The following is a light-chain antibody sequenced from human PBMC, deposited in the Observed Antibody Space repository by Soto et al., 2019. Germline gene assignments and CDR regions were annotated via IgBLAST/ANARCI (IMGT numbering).Light chain of an antibody. CDR2: EGT. J-gene: IGLJ2*01. V-gene: IGLV2-23*01. CDR1: SSNVGTYDL. CDR3: CSFAVGAAVV. Sequence: QSALTQPASVSASPGQSITISCTGTSSNVGTYDLVSWYQHHPDKAPKLIIYEGTKRPSGISSRFSGSKSGNTASLTISGLQAEDDADYYCCSFAVGAAVVFGGGTKLPVL.